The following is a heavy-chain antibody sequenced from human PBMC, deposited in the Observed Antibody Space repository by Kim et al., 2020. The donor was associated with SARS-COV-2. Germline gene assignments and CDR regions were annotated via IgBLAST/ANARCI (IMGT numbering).Heavy chain of an antibody. V-gene: IGHV4-39*01. CDR1: SGSIRDDSYF. J-gene: IGHJ4*02. Sequence: SETLSLTCSVSSGSIRDDSYFWGWVRRAPGKGPEWIGSIHLTGGTHYNPSLKSRVTISVDTSKSQLFLKLTSVTAADSATYYCATQIGYCSGGNCFSPRFFDYWGQGTLVSVSS. CDR3: ATQIGYCSGGNCFSPRFFDY. D-gene: IGHD2-15*01. CDR2: IHLTGGT.